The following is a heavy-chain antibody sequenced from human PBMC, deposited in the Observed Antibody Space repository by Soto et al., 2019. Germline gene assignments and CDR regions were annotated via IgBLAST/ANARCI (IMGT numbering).Heavy chain of an antibody. D-gene: IGHD3-16*01. CDR1: GGFLSESY. J-gene: IGHJ5*02. CDR3: VRIRYQLPSSVLWLDP. Sequence: SETLSLTCAVYGGFLSESYWTWIRQPPGKGLEWIGEINHVGGTNYNPSLKSRVTMSVDTSRNQFSLRLISVTAADTAMYFCVRIRYQLPSSVLWLDPWGHGTPVTVSS. CDR2: INHVGGT. V-gene: IGHV4-34*01.